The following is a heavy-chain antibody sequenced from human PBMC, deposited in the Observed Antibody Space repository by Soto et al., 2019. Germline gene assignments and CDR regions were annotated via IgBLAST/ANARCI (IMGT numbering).Heavy chain of an antibody. CDR1: GFTVSNNY. V-gene: IGHV3-53*03. Sequence: EVQLVESGGGLIQPGGSLRLSCAVSGFTVSNNYMSWVRQAPGKGLEGVSVIYSGGYTAYGDSVKGRFTIPRDNSKNTFYCPRNSRRAGGTAVLYGPTDRGGGGYWGQGTLVTVSS. J-gene: IGHJ4*02. CDR3: PTDRGGGGY. CDR2: IYSGGYT. D-gene: IGHD3-10*01.